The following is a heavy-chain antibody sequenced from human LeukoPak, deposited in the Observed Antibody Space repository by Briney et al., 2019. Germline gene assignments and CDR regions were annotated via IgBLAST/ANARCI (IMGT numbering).Heavy chain of an antibody. CDR3: ARGRERDGYPTNFDY. D-gene: IGHD5-24*01. V-gene: IGHV4-34*01. J-gene: IGHJ4*02. CDR1: GGSFSGYY. Sequence: SETLSLTCAVYGGSFSGYYWSWIRQPPGKGLEWIGEINHSGSTNYNPSLKSRVTISVDTSKNQFSLKLSSVTAADAAVYYCARGRERDGYPTNFDYWGQGTLVTVSS. CDR2: INHSGST.